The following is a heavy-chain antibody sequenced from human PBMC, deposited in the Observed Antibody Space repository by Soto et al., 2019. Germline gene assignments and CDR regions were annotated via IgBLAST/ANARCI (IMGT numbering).Heavy chain of an antibody. Sequence: QVQLQESGPGRVKPSQTLSLTCTVSGGSISSGDYYWSWLRQPPGKGLEWIGYIYYSGSTYYNPSLKSRVTISVDTSKHQFSLKLSSVTAADTAVYYCAREATIAARLDSWGQGTLVTVSS. CDR1: GGSISSGDYY. CDR3: AREATIAARLDS. V-gene: IGHV4-30-4*01. J-gene: IGHJ4*02. D-gene: IGHD6-6*01. CDR2: IYYSGST.